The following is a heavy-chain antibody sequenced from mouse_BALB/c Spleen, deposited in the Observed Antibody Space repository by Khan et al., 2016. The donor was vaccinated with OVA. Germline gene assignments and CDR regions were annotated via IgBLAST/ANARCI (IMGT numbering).Heavy chain of an antibody. CDR1: GYTFTNYG. V-gene: IGHV9-3-1*01. D-gene: IGHD2-1*01. CDR3: ARVGNYWYFDV. CDR2: INTYTGEP. J-gene: IGHJ1*01. Sequence: QIQLVQSGPELKKPGETVKISCKASGYTFTNYGMTWVKQAPGKGLKWMGWINTYTGEPTYADDFKGRFAFSLETSATTASLQINNLKNEDTATYFCARVGNYWYFDVWGAGTTVTVFS.